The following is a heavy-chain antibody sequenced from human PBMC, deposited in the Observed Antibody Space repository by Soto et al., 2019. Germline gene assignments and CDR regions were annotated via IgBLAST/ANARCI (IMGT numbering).Heavy chain of an antibody. V-gene: IGHV4-59*01. CDR1: GGSISSYY. J-gene: IGHJ6*04. CDR3: ARASLPGYYYYGMDV. D-gene: IGHD2-2*01. Sequence: SETLSLTCTVSGGSISSYYWSWIRQPPGKGLEWIGYIYYSGSTNYNPSLKSRVTISVDTSKNQFSLKLSSVTAADTAVYYCARASLPGYYYYGMDVWGKGTTVTVSS. CDR2: IYYSGST.